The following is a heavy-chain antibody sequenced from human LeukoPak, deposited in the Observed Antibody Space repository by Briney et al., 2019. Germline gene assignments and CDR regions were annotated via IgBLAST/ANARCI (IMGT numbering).Heavy chain of an antibody. J-gene: IGHJ5*02. D-gene: IGHD2-15*01. Sequence: SETLSLTCTVSGGSINSYYWNWIRQPPGKGLEWLGYIHSSGSTRYNPSLRSRVTMSVDTSKNQFSLKLDSVTAADTAVYYCGRAGRYCSGGSCYGENWFDPWGQGTLVTVSS. CDR3: GRAGRYCSGGSCYGENWFDP. CDR1: GGSINSYY. V-gene: IGHV4-59*01. CDR2: IHSSGST.